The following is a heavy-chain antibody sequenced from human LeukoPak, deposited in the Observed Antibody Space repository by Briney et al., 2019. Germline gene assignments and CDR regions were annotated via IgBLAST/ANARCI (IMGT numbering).Heavy chain of an antibody. V-gene: IGHV3-15*01. CDR2: IKSKTDGGTA. Sequence: GGSVRLSCAASGFTFSNAWMSWVRLAPGKGLEWVGRIKSKTDGGTADYAAPVNGRFTISRDDSKNTLYLQMNSLKTEDTAVYFCTTWSLGAHLDYWGQGTLVTVSS. CDR1: GFTFSNAW. J-gene: IGHJ4*02. D-gene: IGHD1-26*01. CDR3: TTWSLGAHLDY.